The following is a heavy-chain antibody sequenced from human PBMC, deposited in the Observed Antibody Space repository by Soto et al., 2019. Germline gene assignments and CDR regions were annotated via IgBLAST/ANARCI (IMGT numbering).Heavy chain of an antibody. Sequence: HLQASGPGLVKPSGTLSLTCGVSGGSVIRSSWWTWVRQSPEKGLEWIGEIYHAGSPNYNPSLQSLITISLDRSKNTFSLRLTAATAADAAIYYCARGSSFRSDFDVWGEGTTVNVAS. CDR3: ARGSSFRSDFDV. J-gene: IGHJ3*01. V-gene: IGHV4-4*02. CDR2: IYHAGSP. D-gene: IGHD3-3*01. CDR1: GGSVIRSSW.